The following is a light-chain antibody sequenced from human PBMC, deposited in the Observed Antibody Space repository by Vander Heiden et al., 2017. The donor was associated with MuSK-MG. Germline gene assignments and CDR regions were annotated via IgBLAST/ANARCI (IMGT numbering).Light chain of an antibody. J-gene: IGLJ1*01. Sequence: QSVLTQPPSVSGAPGQRVNISCTGSSSNIGAGYDVHWYQQLPGTAPTLLIYVNNNRPSGVPVRFSDSKSVTSASLAITGLQAEDEADYYCQSYDSSLSGYVFGTGTKVTVL. CDR1: SSNIGAGYD. CDR2: VNN. V-gene: IGLV1-40*01. CDR3: QSYDSSLSGYV.